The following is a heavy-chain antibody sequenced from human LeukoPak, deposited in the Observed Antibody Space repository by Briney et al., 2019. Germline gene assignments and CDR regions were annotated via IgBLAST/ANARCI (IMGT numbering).Heavy chain of an antibody. CDR2: ISYDGSNK. V-gene: IGHV3-30-3*01. Sequence: PGRSLRLSCAASGFPFSTYTMHWVRQAPGKGLEWVALISYDGSNKYYADSVKGRFTISRDNSKNTLYLQMNSLRAEDTAVYYCARDHFDWLSANYYYGMDVWGQGTTVTVSS. D-gene: IGHD3-9*01. J-gene: IGHJ6*02. CDR3: ARDHFDWLSANYYYGMDV. CDR1: GFPFSTYT.